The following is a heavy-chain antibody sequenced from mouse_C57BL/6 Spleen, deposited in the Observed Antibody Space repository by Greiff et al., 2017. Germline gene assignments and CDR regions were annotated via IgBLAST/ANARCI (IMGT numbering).Heavy chain of an antibody. D-gene: IGHD1-1*01. J-gene: IGHJ2*01. CDR1: GYTFTSYW. V-gene: IGHV1-50*01. CDR2: IDPSDSYT. CDR3: ARPDYYGSRGVDY. Sequence: QVQLQQPGAELVKPGASVKLSCKASGYTFTSYWMQWVKQRPGQGLEWIGEIDPSDSYTNYNQKFKGKATLTVDTSSSTAYMQLSSLTSEDSAVYYCARPDYYGSRGVDYWGQGTTLTVSA.